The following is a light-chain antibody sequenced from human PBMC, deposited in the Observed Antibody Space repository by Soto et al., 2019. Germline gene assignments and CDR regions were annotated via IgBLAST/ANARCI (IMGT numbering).Light chain of an antibody. J-gene: IGKJ1*01. Sequence: IGLTQSPGTLSLSPGERATLSCRASQSVSSSYLAWYQQKPGQAPRLLIYGASSRATGIPDRFSGSGSGTDFTLTISRLEPEDFAVYYCQQYGSSRRTFGQGTKV. V-gene: IGKV3-20*01. CDR2: GAS. CDR3: QQYGSSRRT. CDR1: QSVSSSY.